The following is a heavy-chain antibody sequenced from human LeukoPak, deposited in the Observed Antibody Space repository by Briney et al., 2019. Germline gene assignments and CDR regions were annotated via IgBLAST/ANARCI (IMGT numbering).Heavy chain of an antibody. CDR1: GGPPTSYY. Sequence: SETLSLTCSVSGGPPTSYYWSWIRQSPGRELEWIGYVYYRGDTYYNPALKSRVTLSVDTSTKQFSLRLNSVTAADTAVYYCARYRVEGIDAFDIWGQGTMVAVSS. CDR2: VYYRGDT. D-gene: IGHD5-24*01. J-gene: IGHJ3*02. CDR3: ARYRVEGIDAFDI. V-gene: IGHV4-59*08.